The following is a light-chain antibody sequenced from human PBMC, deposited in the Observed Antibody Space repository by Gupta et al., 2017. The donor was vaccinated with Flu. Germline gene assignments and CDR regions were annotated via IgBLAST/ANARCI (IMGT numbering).Light chain of an antibody. Sequence: QSVLTQPPSASGTPGQRVTISCSGSSSNIGSNYVYWYQQLPGTAPKLLIYRNNQRPSGVPDRFSGSKSGTSASLAISGLRSEDESDYYCAAWDDSLSGWVFGGGPKLTVL. CDR3: AAWDDSLSGWV. J-gene: IGLJ3*02. CDR1: SSNIGSNY. CDR2: RNN. V-gene: IGLV1-47*01.